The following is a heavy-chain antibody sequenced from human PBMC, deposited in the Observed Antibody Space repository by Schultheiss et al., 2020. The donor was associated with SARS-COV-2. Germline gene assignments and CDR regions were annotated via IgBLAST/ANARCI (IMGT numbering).Heavy chain of an antibody. CDR3: AMRVATGPAPFDS. CDR2: ISYDGSNK. J-gene: IGHJ4*02. Sequence: GGSLRLSCAASGFTFRNSAMHWVRQAPGKGLEWVAVISYDGSNKYYADSVKGRFTISRDNSKNTLYLQMDSLRVEDTAVYYCAMRVATGPAPFDSWGQGTLVTVSS. D-gene: IGHD5-12*01. V-gene: IGHV3-30*04. CDR1: GFTFRNSA.